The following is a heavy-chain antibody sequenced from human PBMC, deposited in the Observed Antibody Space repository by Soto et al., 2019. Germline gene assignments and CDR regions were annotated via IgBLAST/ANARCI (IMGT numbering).Heavy chain of an antibody. CDR3: ARETPPYYYDSSGYYIDY. V-gene: IGHV4-31*03. CDR2: IYYSGRT. Sequence: PPESMSLASTVAGASIGSGGYYWSWIRQHPGKGLEWIGYIYYSGRTYYNPSLKIRVTISVDTSKNQFSLKLSSVTAADTAVYYCARETPPYYYDSSGYYIDYWGQGTLVTVSS. D-gene: IGHD3-22*01. J-gene: IGHJ4*02. CDR1: GASIGSGGYY.